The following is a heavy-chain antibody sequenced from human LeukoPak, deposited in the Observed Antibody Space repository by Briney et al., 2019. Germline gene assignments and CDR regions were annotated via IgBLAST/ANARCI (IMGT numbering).Heavy chain of an antibody. V-gene: IGHV3-30-3*01. CDR2: ISYDGSNK. D-gene: IGHD2/OR15-2a*01. Sequence: GGSLRLSCAASGFTFSSYAMHWVRQAPGKGLEWVAVISYDGSNKYYGDSVKGRFTISRDNSKKTLYLQMNSLRAEDTAVYYCARDVNYWGQGTLVTVSS. CDR3: ARDVNY. J-gene: IGHJ4*02. CDR1: GFTFSSYA.